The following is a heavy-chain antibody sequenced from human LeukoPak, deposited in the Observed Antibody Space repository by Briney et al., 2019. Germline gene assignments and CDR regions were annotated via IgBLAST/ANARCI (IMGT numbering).Heavy chain of an antibody. CDR3: ARDRGQLVYDAFDI. CDR1: GYTFTGYY. Sequence: GASVKVSCKASGYTFTGYYMHWVRQAPGQGLEWMGWINPNSGGTNYAQKFQGRVTMTRDTSISTAYMELSRLRSDDAAVYYCARDRGQLVYDAFDIWGQGTMVTVSS. CDR2: INPNSGGT. J-gene: IGHJ3*02. D-gene: IGHD6-13*01. V-gene: IGHV1-2*02.